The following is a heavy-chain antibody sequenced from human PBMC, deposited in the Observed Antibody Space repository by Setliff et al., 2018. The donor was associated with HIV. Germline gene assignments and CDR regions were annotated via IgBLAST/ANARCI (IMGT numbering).Heavy chain of an antibody. CDR2: IHYSGST. D-gene: IGHD6-6*01. V-gene: IGHV4-4*02. J-gene: IGHJ2*01. CDR1: GGSISSNW. Sequence: SETLSLTCAVSGGSISSNWWSWVRQSPGKGLEWIGNIHYSGSTYYNPSLKSRVTISVDTSKNQFSLKLSSVTAADRAVYYCAREYSSSSANWYFDLWGRGTLVTVSS. CDR3: AREYSSSSANWYFDL.